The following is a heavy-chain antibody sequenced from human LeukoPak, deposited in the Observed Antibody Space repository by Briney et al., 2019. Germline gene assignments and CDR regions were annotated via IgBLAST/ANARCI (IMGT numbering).Heavy chain of an antibody. Sequence: GGSLRLSCADSGFTVSSNYMRWVRQAPGKGLEWVSVIYSGGSTHYADSVKGRFTISRDNSKKTLYMQLNSLRAEDTAVYYCARSLNGDPPDFDYWGQGTLVTVSS. V-gene: IGHV3-66*01. J-gene: IGHJ4*02. D-gene: IGHD4-17*01. CDR3: ARSLNGDPPDFDY. CDR2: IYSGGST. CDR1: GFTVSSNY.